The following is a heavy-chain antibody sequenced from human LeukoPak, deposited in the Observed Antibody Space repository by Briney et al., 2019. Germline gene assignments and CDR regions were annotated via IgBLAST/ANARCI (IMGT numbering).Heavy chain of an antibody. Sequence: PGGSLRLSCAASGFTFSSYSMNWVRQAPGKWLEWVSYISSSSSAIYYADSVKGRFTISRDNAKNSLYLQMNSLRDEDTAVYYCARVRPTMGNYFDYWGEGTPVTVSS. D-gene: IGHD7-27*01. CDR1: GFTFSSYS. V-gene: IGHV3-48*02. J-gene: IGHJ4*02. CDR2: ISSSSSAI. CDR3: ARVRPTMGNYFDY.